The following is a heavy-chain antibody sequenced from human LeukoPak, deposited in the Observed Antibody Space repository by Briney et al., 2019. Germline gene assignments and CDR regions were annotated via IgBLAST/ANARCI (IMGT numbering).Heavy chain of an antibody. V-gene: IGHV3-48*01. CDR3: ARDTTVTTWGLVDY. CDR1: GFTFSSYS. Sequence: GGSLRLSCAASGFTFSSYSMNWVRQAPGKGLEWVSYISSSSSTIYYADSVKGRFTISRDNAKNSLYLQMNSLRAEDTAVYYCARDTTVTTWGLVDYWGQGTLVTVSS. J-gene: IGHJ4*02. D-gene: IGHD4-17*01. CDR2: ISSSSSTI.